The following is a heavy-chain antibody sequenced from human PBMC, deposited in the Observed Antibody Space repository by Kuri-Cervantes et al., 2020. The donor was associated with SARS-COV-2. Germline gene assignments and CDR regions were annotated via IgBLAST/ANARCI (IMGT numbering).Heavy chain of an antibody. CDR1: GFTFSSYA. J-gene: IGHJ4*02. CDR2: ISGSGGST. V-gene: IGHV3-23*01. Sequence: GESLKISCAASGFTFSSYAMSWVRQAPGKGLEWVSAISGSGGSTYYADSVKGRFIISRDNSKNTLYLQMNSLRAEDTAVYYCAKDSRLDCGDYVEHFDYWGQGTLVTVSS. CDR3: AKDSRLDCGDYVEHFDY. D-gene: IGHD4-17*01.